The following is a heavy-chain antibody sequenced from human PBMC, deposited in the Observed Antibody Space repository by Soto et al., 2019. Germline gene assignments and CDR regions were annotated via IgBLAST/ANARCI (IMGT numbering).Heavy chain of an antibody. Sequence: QVQLVQSGAEVKKPGASVKVSCKASGYTFTSNDINWVRQATGQGLEWMGWMNPNSGNTGYAQKFQGRVTMTRNTSISTAYMELSSLRSDHTAVYYCAGLYSYYGMDVWGQGTTVTVSS. J-gene: IGHJ6*02. V-gene: IGHV1-8*01. CDR2: MNPNSGNT. CDR3: AGLYSYYGMDV. CDR1: GYTFTSND.